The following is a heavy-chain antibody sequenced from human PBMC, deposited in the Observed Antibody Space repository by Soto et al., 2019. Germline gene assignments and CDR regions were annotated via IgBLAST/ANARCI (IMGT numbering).Heavy chain of an antibody. J-gene: IGHJ6*03. CDR1: GGTFRGYT. V-gene: IGHV1-69*02. D-gene: IGHD1-26*01. CDR2: IIPIPGIA. Sequence: GASGKVSWEASGGTFRGYTISWGRQAPGQGREWMGRIIPIPGIANYAQKFQGRVTITADKSTSTAYMELSSLRSEDTAVYYCARGRGARNYYYYYYMDVWGKGTTVTVS. CDR3: ARGRGARNYYYYYYMDV.